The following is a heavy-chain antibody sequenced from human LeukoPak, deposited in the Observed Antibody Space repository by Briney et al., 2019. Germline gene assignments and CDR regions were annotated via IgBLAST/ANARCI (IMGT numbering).Heavy chain of an antibody. CDR1: GGSISSYY. CDR2: IYYSGST. CDR3: ARDNWNYGSSMDV. Sequence: SETLSPTCTVSGGSISSYYWSWIRQPPGKGLEWIGYIYYSGSTNYNPSLKSRVTISVDTSKNQFPLKLSSVTAADTAVYYCARDNWNYGSSMDVWGQGTTVTVSS. V-gene: IGHV4-59*01. D-gene: IGHD1-7*01. J-gene: IGHJ6*02.